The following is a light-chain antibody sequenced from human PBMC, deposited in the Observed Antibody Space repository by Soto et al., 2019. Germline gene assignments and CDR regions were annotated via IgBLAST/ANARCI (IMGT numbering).Light chain of an antibody. Sequence: QSVLTQPPSASGSPGQSVTISCTGTSSDVGGYNYVSWYQQHPGKAPKLMIYEVNKRPSGVPDRFSASKSGNTASLTVSGLQVEDEADYYCSSYEGRNILFGTGTKVTVL. CDR3: SSYEGRNIL. CDR1: SSDVGGYNY. V-gene: IGLV2-8*01. CDR2: EVN. J-gene: IGLJ1*01.